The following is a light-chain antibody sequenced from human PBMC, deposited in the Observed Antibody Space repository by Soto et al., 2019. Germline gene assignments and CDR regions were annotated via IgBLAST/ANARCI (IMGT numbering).Light chain of an antibody. CDR1: QSVSRN. CDR2: GAS. CDR3: QQYNKWPPLT. J-gene: IGKJ4*01. Sequence: EIVMTQSPANLSVSPGERATVSCRPSQSVSRNLAWYQQKPGQAPRLLIYGASSRATGIPVRFSGSGSGTEFTLTISSLQSEDFAVYYCQQYNKWPPLTFGGGTKVEIK. V-gene: IGKV3-15*01.